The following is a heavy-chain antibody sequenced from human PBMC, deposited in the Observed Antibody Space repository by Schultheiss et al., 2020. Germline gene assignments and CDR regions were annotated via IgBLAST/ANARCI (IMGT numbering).Heavy chain of an antibody. J-gene: IGHJ6*03. V-gene: IGHV1-2*04. Sequence: ASVKVSCKASGYTFTGYYMHWVRQAPGQGLEWMGWINPNSGGTNSAQKFQGWVTMTRDTSISTAYMEVSSLRSEDTAVYYCARDRGVTVSPYYYYYMDVWGKGTTVTVSS. CDR3: ARDRGVTVSPYYYYYMDV. CDR2: INPNSGGT. D-gene: IGHD4-17*01. CDR1: GYTFTGYY.